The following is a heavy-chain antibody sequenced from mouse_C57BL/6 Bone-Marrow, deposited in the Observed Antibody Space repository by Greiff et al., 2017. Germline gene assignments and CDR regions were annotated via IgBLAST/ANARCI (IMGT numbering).Heavy chain of an antibody. Sequence: QVQLQQSGAELMKPGASVKLSCKATGYTFTGYWIEWVKQRPGHGLEWIGEILPGSGSTNYNEKFKGKATFTADTSSNPAYMQLSSLTTEDSAIYYCASSYYGNLYYYAMDYWGQGTSVTVSS. CDR2: ILPGSGST. CDR3: ASSYYGNLYYYAMDY. D-gene: IGHD2-10*01. V-gene: IGHV1-9*01. J-gene: IGHJ4*01. CDR1: GYTFTGYW.